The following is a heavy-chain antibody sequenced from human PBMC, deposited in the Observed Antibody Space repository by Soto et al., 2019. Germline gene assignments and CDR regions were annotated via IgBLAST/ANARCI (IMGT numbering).Heavy chain of an antibody. V-gene: IGHV3-7*01. D-gene: IGHD1-1*01. CDR2: INQDGSEY. CDR3: ARTGDGHHDFLDY. Sequence: EVHLEESGGGLVQPGGSLRLSCAASGFTFSSYWMNWVRQAPGKGLEWVANINQDGSEYNDVASVKGRFTISRDNAKNSLFLQMNALRVDDTAVYYCARTGDGHHDFLDYWGKGILVSVSS. J-gene: IGHJ4*02. CDR1: GFTFSSYW.